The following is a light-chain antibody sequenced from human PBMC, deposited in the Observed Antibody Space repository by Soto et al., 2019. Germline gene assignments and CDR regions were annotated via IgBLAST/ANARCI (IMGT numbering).Light chain of an antibody. CDR1: QSVSSSY. CDR3: QQRSNWPSIT. CDR2: GAS. V-gene: IGKV3D-20*02. Sequence: ENVLTQSPGTLSLSPGERATLSCRAIQSVSSSYLAWYQQKPGQAPRLLIYGASSRATGIPDRFSGSGSGTDFTLTISRLEPEDFAVYYCQQRSNWPSITFGQGTRLEIK. J-gene: IGKJ5*01.